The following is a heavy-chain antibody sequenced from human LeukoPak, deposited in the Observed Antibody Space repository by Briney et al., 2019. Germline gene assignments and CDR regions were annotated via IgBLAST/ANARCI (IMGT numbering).Heavy chain of an antibody. CDR1: GGSISSYY. CDR3: ARGDRIGAYYYYYYMDV. V-gene: IGHV4-4*07. CDR2: IYTSGST. Sequence: SETLSLTCTVSGGSISSYYWSWIRQPAGKGLEWIGRIYTSGSTNYNPSLKSRVTMSVDTSKNQFSLKLSSVTAADTAVYYCARGDRIGAYYYYYYMDVWGKGTTVTVSS. J-gene: IGHJ6*03. D-gene: IGHD3-10*01.